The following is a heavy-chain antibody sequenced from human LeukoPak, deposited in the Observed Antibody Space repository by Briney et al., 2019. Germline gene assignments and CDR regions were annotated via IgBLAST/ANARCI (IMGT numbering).Heavy chain of an antibody. V-gene: IGHV3-30*02. CDR2: IRYDGSNK. CDR3: ARDRIASLDYYYYMDV. Sequence: PGGSLRLSCAASGFTFSGYGMHWVRQAPGKGLEWVAFIRYDGSNKYYADSVKGRFTISRDNSKNTLYLQMNSLRAEDTAVYYCARDRIASLDYYYYMDVWGKGTTVTVSS. J-gene: IGHJ6*03. D-gene: IGHD2-21*01. CDR1: GFTFSGYG.